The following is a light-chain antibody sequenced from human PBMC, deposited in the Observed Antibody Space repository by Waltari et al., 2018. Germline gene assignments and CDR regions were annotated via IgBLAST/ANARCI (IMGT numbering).Light chain of an antibody. CDR3: QTGGHGTWV. Sequence: LVLTQSPSASASLGASVKLTCTLSSGYSSNVIAWLQQQPGKGPRYLMKVNSDGSHRKGDDIPDRFSASKSGTECYLTISSLQSEDEAYYYCQTGGHGTWVFGGGTKLTVL. CDR2: VNSDGSH. CDR1: SGYSSNV. J-gene: IGLJ3*02. V-gene: IGLV4-69*01.